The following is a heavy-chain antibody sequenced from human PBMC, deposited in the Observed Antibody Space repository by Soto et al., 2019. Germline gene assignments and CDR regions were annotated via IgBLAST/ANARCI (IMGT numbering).Heavy chain of an antibody. CDR3: VTEFQWAPHAFDI. Sequence: VGSLRLSCAASGFTLSTYGMHWVRQAPGKGLEWVAVMGNDGITTFYADSVKGRFTISRDNSKNTLFLQMNSLRADDTAVYYCVTEFQWAPHAFDIWGQGTMDT. V-gene: IGHV3-30*02. CDR2: MGNDGITT. J-gene: IGHJ3*02. D-gene: IGHD1-26*01. CDR1: GFTLSTYG.